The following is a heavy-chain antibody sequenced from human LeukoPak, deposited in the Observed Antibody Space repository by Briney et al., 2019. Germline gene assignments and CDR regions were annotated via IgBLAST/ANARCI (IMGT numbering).Heavy chain of an antibody. CDR1: GFTFNRCA. CDR3: ARDSSGYNAFDI. J-gene: IGHJ3*02. Sequence: GGSLRLSCAASGFTFNRCAMHWVRQAPGKGLEWVAVISYDGSNKYYADSVKGRFTISRDNSKNTLYLQMNSLRAEDTAVYYCARDSSGYNAFDIWGQGTMVTVSS. D-gene: IGHD3-22*01. V-gene: IGHV3-30-3*01. CDR2: ISYDGSNK.